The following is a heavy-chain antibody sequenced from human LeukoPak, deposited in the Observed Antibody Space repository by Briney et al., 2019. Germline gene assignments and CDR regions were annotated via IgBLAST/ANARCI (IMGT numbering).Heavy chain of an antibody. CDR2: INHSGST. CDR3: ARGDIVVVVAAEDYYYYMDV. Sequence: PSETLSLTCTVSGGSISSSSYYWGWIRQPPGKGLEWIGEINHSGSTNYNPSLKSRVTISVDTSKNQFSLKLSSVTAADTAVYYCARGDIVVVVAAEDYYYYMDVWGKGTTVTVSS. J-gene: IGHJ6*03. V-gene: IGHV4-39*07. D-gene: IGHD2-15*01. CDR1: GGSISSSSYY.